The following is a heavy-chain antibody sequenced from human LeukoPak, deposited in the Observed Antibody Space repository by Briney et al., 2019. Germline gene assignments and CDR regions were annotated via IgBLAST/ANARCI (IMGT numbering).Heavy chain of an antibody. CDR1: GFTFSSYW. Sequence: PGGSPRLSCAASGFTFSSYWMHRVRQAPGKGLVWVSRINSDGSSTDYADSVKGRFTISRDNSKNTLYLQMNSLRAEDTAVYYCAKYLSAKGPPYALDVWGQGTTVTVSS. CDR2: INSDGSST. V-gene: IGHV3-74*01. D-gene: IGHD2/OR15-2a*01. CDR3: AKYLSAKGPPYALDV. J-gene: IGHJ6*02.